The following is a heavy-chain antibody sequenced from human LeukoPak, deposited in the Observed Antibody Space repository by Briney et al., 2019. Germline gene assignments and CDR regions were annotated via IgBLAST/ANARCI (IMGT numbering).Heavy chain of an antibody. CDR2: THYRSTWYN. V-gene: IGHV6-1*01. J-gene: IGHJ3*02. CDR3: ARGFSSSWTSAFDI. D-gene: IGHD6-13*01. CDR1: GGSASTDRAA. Sequence: SPTLSLTCAFCGGSASTDRAAWNRVRHSPSRALDWLGRTHYRSTWYNYGAVSAKSRTPITPDTAKNQFSLQLNSVTPEDTAVYYCARGFSSSWTSAFDIWGQGTMVTVSS.